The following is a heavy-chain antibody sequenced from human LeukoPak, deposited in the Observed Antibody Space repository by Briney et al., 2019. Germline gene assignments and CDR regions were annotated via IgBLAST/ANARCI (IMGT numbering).Heavy chain of an antibody. Sequence: GPVKVSCKASGGTFSSYAISWVRQAPGQGLEWMGWINPNSGGTNYAQKFQGRVTMTRDTSISTAYMDLSRLRSDDTAVYYCASVSITFGGVIVGNYFDYWGQGTLVTVSS. CDR2: INPNSGGT. J-gene: IGHJ4*02. V-gene: IGHV1-2*02. D-gene: IGHD3-16*02. CDR1: GGTFSSYA. CDR3: ASVSITFGGVIVGNYFDY.